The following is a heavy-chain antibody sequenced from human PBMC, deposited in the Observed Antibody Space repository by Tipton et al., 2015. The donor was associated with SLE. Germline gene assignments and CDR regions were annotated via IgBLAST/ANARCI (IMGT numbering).Heavy chain of an antibody. V-gene: IGHV4-59*01. CDR2: IYYSGST. CDR1: GGSFSGYY. J-gene: IGHJ3*02. D-gene: IGHD5-12*01. Sequence: TLSLTCAVYGGSFSGYYWSWIRQPPGKGLEWIGYIYYSGSTNYNPSLKSRVTISVDTSKNQFSLKLSSVTAADTAVYYCARDQRFATIAFDIWGQGTMVTVSS. CDR3: ARDQRFATIAFDI.